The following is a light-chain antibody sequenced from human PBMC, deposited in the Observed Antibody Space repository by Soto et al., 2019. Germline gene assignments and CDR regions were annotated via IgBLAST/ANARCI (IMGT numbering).Light chain of an antibody. Sequence: IQLTQSPSSLSASVGDRVTITCRASQGINKFLAWYQQKPGKAPQLLIYGASTLQSGVPSRFSGSGSGTDFTLTISSLQPEDFATDYCQQHTNFRFTFGQGTKLDIK. CDR1: QGINKF. CDR2: GAS. CDR3: QQHTNFRFT. J-gene: IGKJ2*01. V-gene: IGKV1-9*01.